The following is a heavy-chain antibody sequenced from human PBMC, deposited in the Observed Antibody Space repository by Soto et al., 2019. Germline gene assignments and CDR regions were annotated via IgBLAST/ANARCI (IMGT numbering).Heavy chain of an antibody. J-gene: IGHJ4*02. CDR2: SSATGAGT. V-gene: IGHV3-23*01. CDR3: AKDRRAGGNYGFYSDF. Sequence: PGVSLRLSCAASGSTFSSYGMTWVRQAPGKGLEWVSFSSATGAGTYYADSVKGRFTISRDNSKNTLYLQRTSLRADDTAVYYCAKDRRAGGNYGFYSDFWGQGALVTVSS. CDR1: GSTFSSYG. D-gene: IGHD1-7*01.